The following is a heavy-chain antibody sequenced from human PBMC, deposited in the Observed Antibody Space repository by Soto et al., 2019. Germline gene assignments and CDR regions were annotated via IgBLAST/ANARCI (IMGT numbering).Heavy chain of an antibody. J-gene: IGHJ6*03. Sequence: ASVKVSCKASGYTFTSYGISWVRQAPGQGLEWMGWISAYNVNTNYAQKLQGRVTMTTDTSTGTAYMGLRSLRSDDTAVYYCARSAYGYCSSTSCFLSHYYMDVWGKGTTVTVSS. CDR3: ARSAYGYCSSTSCFLSHYYMDV. CDR1: GYTFTSYG. D-gene: IGHD2-2*03. CDR2: ISAYNVNT. V-gene: IGHV1-18*01.